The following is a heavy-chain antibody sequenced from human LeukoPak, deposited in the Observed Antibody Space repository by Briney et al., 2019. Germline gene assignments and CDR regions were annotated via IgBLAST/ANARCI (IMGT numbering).Heavy chain of an antibody. J-gene: IGHJ4*02. D-gene: IGHD3-3*01. CDR1: GYTLTSYA. V-gene: IGHV1-3*01. CDR2: INAGNGNT. Sequence: ASVKVSCKASGYTLTSYAMHWVRQAPGQRLEWMGWINAGNGNTKYSQKFQGRVTITRDTSASTAYMVLSSLRSEDTAVYYCARDEARITIFGVAGYFDYWGQGTLVTVSS. CDR3: ARDEARITIFGVAGYFDY.